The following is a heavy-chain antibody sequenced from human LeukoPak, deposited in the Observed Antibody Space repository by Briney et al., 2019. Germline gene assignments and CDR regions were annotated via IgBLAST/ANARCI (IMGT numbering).Heavy chain of an antibody. CDR1: GYTFTGYY. CDR3: ARVTGGSCYRYYYDSSGYCAFDI. Sequence: GASVKVSCKDSGYTFTGYYMHWVRQAPGQGLEWMGWINPNSGGTNYAQKFQGRVTMTRDTSISTAYMELSRLRSDDTAVYYCARVTGGSCYRYYYDSSGYCAFDIWGQGTMVTVSS. D-gene: IGHD3-22*01. CDR2: INPNSGGT. V-gene: IGHV1-2*02. J-gene: IGHJ3*02.